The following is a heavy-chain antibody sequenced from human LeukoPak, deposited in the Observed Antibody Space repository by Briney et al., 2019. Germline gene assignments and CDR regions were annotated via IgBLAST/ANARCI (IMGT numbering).Heavy chain of an antibody. D-gene: IGHD1-26*01. CDR3: ARDKIVGATHFDY. Sequence: GGSLRLSCAASGFTFSSYAMSWVRQAPGKGLEWVSAISGSGGSTYYADSVKGRFTISRDNAKNSLYLQMNSLRAEDTAVYYCARDKIVGATHFDYWGQGTLVTVSS. J-gene: IGHJ4*02. V-gene: IGHV3-23*01. CDR2: ISGSGGST. CDR1: GFTFSSYA.